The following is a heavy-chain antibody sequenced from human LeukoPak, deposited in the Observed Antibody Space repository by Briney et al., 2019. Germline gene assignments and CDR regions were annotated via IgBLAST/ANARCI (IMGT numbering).Heavy chain of an antibody. V-gene: IGHV1-69*13. CDR2: IIPIFGTA. J-gene: IGHJ4*02. Sequence: GASVTVSCTASGGTFSSYAISWVRQAPGQGLEWMGGIIPIFGTANYAQKFQGRVTITADESTSTAYMELSSLRSEDTAVYYCARESSYHGCFDYWGQGTLVTVSS. CDR3: ARESSYHGCFDY. CDR1: GGTFSSYA. D-gene: IGHD3-10*01.